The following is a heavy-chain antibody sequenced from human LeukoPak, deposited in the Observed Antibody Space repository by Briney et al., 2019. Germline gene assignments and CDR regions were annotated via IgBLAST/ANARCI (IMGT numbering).Heavy chain of an antibody. Sequence: GGSLRLSCAASGFTFSNYAIHWVRQAPDKGLEWVADGNNEYYADSVKDRFTISRDNSKNALYLQMNSLRAEDTAVYYCARAPGSSYYDTSGYYLDYWAREPWSPFPQ. J-gene: IGHJ4*02. CDR2: GNNE. CDR3: ARAPGSSYYDTSGYYLDY. D-gene: IGHD3-22*01. CDR1: GFTFSNYA. V-gene: IGHV3-30-3*01.